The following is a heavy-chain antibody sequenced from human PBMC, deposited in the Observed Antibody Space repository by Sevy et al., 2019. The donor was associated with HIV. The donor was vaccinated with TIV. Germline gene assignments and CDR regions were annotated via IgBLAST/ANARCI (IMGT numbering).Heavy chain of an antibody. D-gene: IGHD3-22*01. CDR3: ARDRYYDASGYYYYYYGLDV. J-gene: IGHJ6*02. Sequence: GGSLRLSCVASGFTVSSNYMSWVRQAPGKGLEWVSTIYSDGSTYYVESVKDRFTIARDHSKNTLSLQMFSLRAEDTAVYYCARDRYYDASGYYYYYYGLDVWGQGTTVTVSS. V-gene: IGHV3-66*01. CDR2: IYSDGST. CDR1: GFTVSSNY.